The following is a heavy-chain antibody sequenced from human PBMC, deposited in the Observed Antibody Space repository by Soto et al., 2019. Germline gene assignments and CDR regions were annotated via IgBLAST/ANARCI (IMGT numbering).Heavy chain of an antibody. CDR3: ARYSSSWYNWFDP. CDR1: GFTFSDYY. CDR2: ISSSSSYT. D-gene: IGHD6-13*01. Sequence: QVQLVESGGGLVKPGGSLRLSCAASGFTFSDYYMSWIRQAPGKGLEWVSYISSSSSYTNYADSVKGRFTISRDNAKNSLYLQMNSLRAEDTAVYYCARYSSSWYNWFDPWGQGTLVTVSS. J-gene: IGHJ5*02. V-gene: IGHV3-11*05.